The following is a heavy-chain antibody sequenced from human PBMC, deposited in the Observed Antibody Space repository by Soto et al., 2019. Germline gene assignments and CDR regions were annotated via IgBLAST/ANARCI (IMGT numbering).Heavy chain of an antibody. Sequence: SETLSLTCAVYGGSFSTDYWSWIRQPPGKGLEWIGEINPSGGTNYNPSPKSRVTISVATSKNQFSLKLSSVTAADTAVYYCARVLAARASRDFDYWGQGTLVTVSS. CDR2: INPSGGT. V-gene: IGHV4-34*01. CDR1: GGSFSTDY. J-gene: IGHJ4*02. CDR3: ARVLAARASRDFDY. D-gene: IGHD6-6*01.